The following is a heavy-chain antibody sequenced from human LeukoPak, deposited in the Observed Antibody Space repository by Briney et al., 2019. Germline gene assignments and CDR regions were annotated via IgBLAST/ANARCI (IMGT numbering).Heavy chain of an antibody. CDR2: INPKSGGT. CDR3: ARVPDGYRMYCFDY. V-gene: IGHV1-2*02. Sequence: GASVKVSCKASGYTFTGYYTHWIRQAPGQGLEWMGWINPKSGGTNYAQKFQGRVTMTRDTSISTAYMELSRLRSDDTAVYYCARVPDGYRMYCFDYWGRGTLVTVSS. CDR1: GYTFTGYY. J-gene: IGHJ4*02. D-gene: IGHD5-24*01.